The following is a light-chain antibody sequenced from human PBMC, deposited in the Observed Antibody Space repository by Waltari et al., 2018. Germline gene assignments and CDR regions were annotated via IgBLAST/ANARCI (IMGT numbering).Light chain of an antibody. CDR2: KDT. J-gene: IGLJ2*01. Sequence: SFELTQPPSVSVSPGQTATITCSGDSLPKQYVYWYQQKPGQAPVLLIFKDTERPSGIPERFSGSTSGTGTTVTLTIGGVQAEDEADYYCQSIDVDALTFGGGTKLTVL. CDR3: QSIDVDALT. V-gene: IGLV3-25*03. CDR1: SLPKQY.